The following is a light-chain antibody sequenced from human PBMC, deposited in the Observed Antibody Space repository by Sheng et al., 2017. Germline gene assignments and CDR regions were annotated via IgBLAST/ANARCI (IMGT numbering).Light chain of an antibody. CDR1: QTISGW. CDR2: KAS. Sequence: DIQMTQSPSTLSASVGDRVTITCRASQTISGWLAWYQQKPGKAPKLLIYKASNLESGVPSRFSGSGSGTGFTLTISTLQPDDFATYYCQEYNDFSWTFGQGTKVEIK. CDR3: QEYNDFSWT. V-gene: IGKV1-5*03. J-gene: IGKJ1*01.